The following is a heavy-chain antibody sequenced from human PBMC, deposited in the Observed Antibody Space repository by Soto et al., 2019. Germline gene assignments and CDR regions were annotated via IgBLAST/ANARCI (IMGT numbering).Heavy chain of an antibody. Sequence: ASVKVSCKASGYTFTGYYIHWVRQAPGQGLQWMGWINPNSGGTNYAQKFQGRVTMTRDTSISTAYMELSRLTSDDTALYYCAKDLTRQLAYWLDPWGQGTQVTVSS. CDR2: INPNSGGT. CDR3: AKDLTRQLAYWLDP. CDR1: GYTFTGYY. D-gene: IGHD6-6*01. J-gene: IGHJ5*02. V-gene: IGHV1-2*02.